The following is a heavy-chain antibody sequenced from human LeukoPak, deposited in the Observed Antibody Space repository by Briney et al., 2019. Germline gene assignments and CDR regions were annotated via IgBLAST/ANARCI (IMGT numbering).Heavy chain of an antibody. D-gene: IGHD2-15*01. CDR1: GFTVSSNY. CDR3: ARGGYCSGGSCYPHDAFDI. J-gene: IGHJ3*02. CDR2: IYSGGST. V-gene: IGHV3-66*01. Sequence: PGGSLRLSCAASGFTVSSNYMSWVRQAPGKGLEWVSVIYSGGSTYYADSVKGRFTISRDNSKNTLYLQMNSLRAEDTAVYYCARGGYCSGGSCYPHDAFDIWGQGTMVTVSS.